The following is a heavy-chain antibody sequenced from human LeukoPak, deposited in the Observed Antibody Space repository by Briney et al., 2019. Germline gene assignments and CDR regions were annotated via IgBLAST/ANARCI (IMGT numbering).Heavy chain of an antibody. CDR1: GGSISIYY. CDR2: IYYSGGT. V-gene: IGHV4-59*01. J-gene: IGHJ4*02. D-gene: IGHD4-17*01. CDR3: ARAHDYGDYAST. Sequence: PSETLSLTCTVSGGSISIYYWSWIRQPPGKGLEWIGYIYYSGGTNYNPSLKSRVTISVDTSKNQFSLKLSSVTAADTAVYYCARAHDYGDYASTWGQGTLVTVSS.